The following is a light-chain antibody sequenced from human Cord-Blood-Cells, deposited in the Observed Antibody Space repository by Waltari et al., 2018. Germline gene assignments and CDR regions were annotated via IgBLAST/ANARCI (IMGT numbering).Light chain of an antibody. CDR3: QSYDSSLSAVV. CDR2: GNS. V-gene: IGLV1-40*01. J-gene: IGLJ2*01. CDR1: SSHIGAGSD. Sequence: QSVLTQPPSVSGAPGQRVTISCTGSSSHIGAGSDVHWYQQLPGTAPNLLIYGNSNRPSGVPDRFSGSKSGTSASLAITGLQAEDEADYYCQSYDSSLSAVVFGGGTKLTVL.